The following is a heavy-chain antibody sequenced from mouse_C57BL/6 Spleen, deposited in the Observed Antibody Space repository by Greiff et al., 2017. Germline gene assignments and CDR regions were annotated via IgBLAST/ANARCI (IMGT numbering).Heavy chain of an antibody. V-gene: IGHV5-6*01. CDR3: ARHEDPYGNYEGYAMDY. D-gene: IGHD2-1*01. Sequence: EVQRVESGGDLVKPGGSLKLSCAASGFTFSSYGMSWVRQTPDKRLEWVATISSGGSYTYYPDSVKGRFTISRDNAKNTLYLQLSSVKSEDTAMYYCARHEDPYGNYEGYAMDYWGQGTSVTVSS. CDR1: GFTFSSYG. J-gene: IGHJ4*01. CDR2: ISSGGSYT.